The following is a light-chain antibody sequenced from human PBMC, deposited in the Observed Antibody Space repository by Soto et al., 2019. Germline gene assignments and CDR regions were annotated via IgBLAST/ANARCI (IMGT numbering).Light chain of an antibody. J-gene: IGKJ4*01. CDR2: TTS. V-gene: IGKV1-39*01. CDR3: QQSYSTPPT. Sequence: DIQMTQSPSSLSASVGDRVTITCRASQSISNSLNWYQQKPWKAPDLLIYTTSSLQSGVPSRFSGSGSGTDFTLTISSLQPEDFATYYCQQSYSTPPTFGGGTNVEIK. CDR1: QSISNS.